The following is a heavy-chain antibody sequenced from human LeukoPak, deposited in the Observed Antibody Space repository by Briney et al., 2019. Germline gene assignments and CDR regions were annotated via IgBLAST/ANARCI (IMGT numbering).Heavy chain of an antibody. J-gene: IGHJ4*02. CDR1: GGSFSGYY. Sequence: SETLSLTCGVYGGSFSGYYWTWIRQSPGMGLEWIGEIIHTGRTNYNPSLTSRVSISVDTSKNQFSLELSSVTAADTAVYYCARGTPVTVYAAFDYWGQGTLVTVSS. CDR3: ARGTPVTVYAAFDY. CDR2: IIHTGRT. V-gene: IGHV4-34*01. D-gene: IGHD2-2*01.